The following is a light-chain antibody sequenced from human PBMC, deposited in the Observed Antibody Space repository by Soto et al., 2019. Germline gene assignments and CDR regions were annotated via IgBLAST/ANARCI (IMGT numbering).Light chain of an antibody. V-gene: IGLV2-14*01. J-gene: IGLJ1*01. CDR2: GVS. CDR1: SSDVGGYNY. Sequence: QSVLTQPSSVSGSPGQSITISCTGTSSDVGGYNYVSWYQQHPGKAPKLMIYGVSNRPSGVSNRFSGSKSGNTASLTISGLQAQEEADYYCSSYTSSSTRLFGTGTKVTVL. CDR3: SSYTSSSTRL.